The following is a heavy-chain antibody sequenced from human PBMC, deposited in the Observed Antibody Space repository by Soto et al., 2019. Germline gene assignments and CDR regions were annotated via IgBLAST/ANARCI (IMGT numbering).Heavy chain of an antibody. V-gene: IGHV4-30-4*01. CDR2: IYYSGST. CDR1: GGHIRSGAHY. J-gene: IGHJ5*02. Sequence: SATLPLTCTVSGGHIRSGAHYSRWIRQPPGKGLEWIGYIYYSGSTYYNPSLKSRVTISVDTSKNQFSLKLSSVTAADTAVYYCARERPDGARLDPWGQGTLVTVS. D-gene: IGHD6-6*01. CDR3: ARERPDGARLDP.